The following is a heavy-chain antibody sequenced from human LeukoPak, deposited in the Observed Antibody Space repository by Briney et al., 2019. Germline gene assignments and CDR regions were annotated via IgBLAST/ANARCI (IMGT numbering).Heavy chain of an antibody. CDR2: ISGSGGST. J-gene: IGHJ4*02. CDR3: AKVSGVDLYVFDY. Sequence: ASVKVSCKASGYTFTSYAMSWVRQAPGKGLEWVSAISGSGGSTYYADSVKGRFTISRDNSKNTLYLQMNSLRAEDTAVYYCAKVSGVDLYVFDYWGQGTLVTVSS. V-gene: IGHV3-23*01. CDR1: GYTFTSYA. D-gene: IGHD2-15*01.